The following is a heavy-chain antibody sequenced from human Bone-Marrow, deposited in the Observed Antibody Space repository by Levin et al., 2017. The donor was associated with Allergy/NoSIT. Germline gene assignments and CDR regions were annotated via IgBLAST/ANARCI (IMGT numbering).Heavy chain of an antibody. D-gene: IGHD2-15*01. J-gene: IGHJ4*02. CDR2: ISTRSSYT. Sequence: GGSLRLSCATSGFSFDDHYMGWFRLAPGKGLEWVSYISTRSSYTNYADSVKGRFTISRDNANSSLYLLMTSLRADDTAVYYCARDAPYCSSGSCYDSWGQGTLVTVSS. CDR1: GFSFDDHY. V-gene: IGHV3-11*06. CDR3: ARDAPYCSSGSCYDS.